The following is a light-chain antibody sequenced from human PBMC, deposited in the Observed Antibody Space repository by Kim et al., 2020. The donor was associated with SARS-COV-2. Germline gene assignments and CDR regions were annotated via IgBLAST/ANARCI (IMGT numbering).Light chain of an antibody. J-gene: IGKJ1*01. Sequence: EIVLTQSPDTLSLSPGERATLSCRASQSVSSNFLAWYQHKPGQAPRLLIYGVSNRATGIPDRFYGSGSETDFTLTISRLEPEDFAVYYCQHYSDSPPTWTFGQGAKVDIK. CDR3: QHYSDSPPTWT. CDR2: GVS. CDR1: QSVSSNF. V-gene: IGKV3-20*01.